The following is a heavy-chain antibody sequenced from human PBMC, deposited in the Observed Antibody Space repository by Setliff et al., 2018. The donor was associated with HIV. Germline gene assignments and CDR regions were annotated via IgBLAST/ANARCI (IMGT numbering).Heavy chain of an antibody. J-gene: IGHJ4*02. CDR1: GFIFDTYP. CDR3: ARGRCSGGACFVDS. D-gene: IGHD2-15*01. Sequence: PGGSLRLSCVASGFIFDTYPMNWVRQAPGKGLEWVSYIKADGGTMYDADSVVGRFTISRDNAKNSLYLQVNSLREEDTAVYFCARGRCSGGACFVDSWGQGTLVTVSS. CDR2: IKADGGTM. V-gene: IGHV3-48*02.